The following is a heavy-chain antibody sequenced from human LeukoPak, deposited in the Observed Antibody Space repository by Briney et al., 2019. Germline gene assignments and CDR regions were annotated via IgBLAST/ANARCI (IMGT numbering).Heavy chain of an antibody. CDR2: ISTYNGNT. V-gene: IGHV1-18*01. Sequence: GASVKVSCKASGYTFTCYGISWVRQAPGQGLEWMGWISTYNGNTKYAQKLQGRVTVTTDTSTSTAYMELSSLRSEDTAVYYCARGGQILVHFDYWGQGTLVTVSS. CDR1: GYTFTCYG. CDR3: ARGGQILVHFDY. D-gene: IGHD3-10*01. J-gene: IGHJ4*02.